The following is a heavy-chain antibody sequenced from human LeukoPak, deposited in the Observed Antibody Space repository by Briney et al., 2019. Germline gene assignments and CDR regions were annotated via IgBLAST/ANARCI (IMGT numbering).Heavy chain of an antibody. J-gene: IGHJ4*02. CDR2: INPSGGST. D-gene: IGHD3-10*01. CDR3: ARDEAEYYGSGSYYDYFDY. Sequence: SSVTVSFKASGYTFTSYYMHWVRQAPGQGLEWMVIINPSGGSTSYAQKFQGRVTMTRDTSTSTVYMELSSLRSEDTAVYYCARDEAEYYGSGSYYDYFDYWGQGTLVTVSS. CDR1: GYTFTSYY. V-gene: IGHV1-46*01.